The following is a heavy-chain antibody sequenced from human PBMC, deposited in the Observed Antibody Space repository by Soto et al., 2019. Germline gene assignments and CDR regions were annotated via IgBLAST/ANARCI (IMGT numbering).Heavy chain of an antibody. J-gene: IGHJ4*02. D-gene: IGHD3-22*01. CDR2: INPSGGST. CDR1: GYTFTSYY. Sequence: ASVKVSCKASGYTFTSYYMHWVRQAPGQGLEWMGIINPSGGSTSYAQKFQGRVTMTRDTSTSTVYMELSSLRFEDTAVYYCARTGDYYDSSGYYYLPDYWGQRXLGTVSA. CDR3: ARTGDYYDSSGYYYLPDY. V-gene: IGHV1-46*01.